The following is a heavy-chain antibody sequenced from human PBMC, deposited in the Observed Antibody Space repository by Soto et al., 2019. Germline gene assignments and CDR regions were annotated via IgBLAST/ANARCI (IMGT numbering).Heavy chain of an antibody. Sequence: GSLRLSCAAAGCTLSSYWMHWVRQAPGKGLVWVSRINSDGSSTSYADSVKGRFTISRDNAKNTLYLQMNSLRAEDTAVYYCAREVLCSGGSCYYYYYGMDAWGQGTTSTVSS. CDR2: INSDGSST. CDR3: AREVLCSGGSCYYYYYGMDA. J-gene: IGHJ6*02. V-gene: IGHV3-74*01. D-gene: IGHD2-15*01. CDR1: GCTLSSYW.